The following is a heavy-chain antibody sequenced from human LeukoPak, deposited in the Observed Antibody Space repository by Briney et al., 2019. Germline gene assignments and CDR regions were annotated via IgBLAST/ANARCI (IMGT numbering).Heavy chain of an antibody. CDR1: GFTFSSYG. Sequence: GGSLRLSCSASGFTFSSYGMHWVRQAPGKGLEWVAFISYDGINEYYADSVKGRFTISRDNSKNTLYPQMNSLRPEDTAVYYCAKRDYYDNSGYFWGYYFDYWGQGTLVTVSS. J-gene: IGHJ4*02. D-gene: IGHD3-22*01. CDR3: AKRDYYDNSGYFWGYYFDY. CDR2: ISYDGINE. V-gene: IGHV3-30*18.